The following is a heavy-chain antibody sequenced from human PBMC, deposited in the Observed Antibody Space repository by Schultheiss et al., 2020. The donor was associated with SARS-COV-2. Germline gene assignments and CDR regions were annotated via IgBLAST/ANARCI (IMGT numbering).Heavy chain of an antibody. D-gene: IGHD3-3*01. J-gene: IGHJ5*02. CDR2: IYYSGST. CDR1: GGSIRSFS. CDR3: ARVGYDFWSGPRAANWFDP. Sequence: SETLSLTCTVSGGSIRSFSWSWIRQPPGKGLEWIGSIYYSGSTYYNPSLKSRVTISVDTSKNQFSLKLSSVTAADTAVYYCARVGYDFWSGPRAANWFDPWGQGTLVTVSS. V-gene: IGHV4-59*01.